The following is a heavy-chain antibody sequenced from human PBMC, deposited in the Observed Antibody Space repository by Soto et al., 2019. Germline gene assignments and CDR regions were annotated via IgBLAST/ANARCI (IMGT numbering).Heavy chain of an antibody. CDR3: ARGGTAMVNPLFDP. Sequence: SETLSLTCTVSGGSISSYYWSWIRQPPGKGLEWIGYIYYSGSTNYNPSLKSRVTISVDTSKNQFSLKLSSVTAADTAVYYCARGGTAMVNPLFDPWGQGTLVTVS. CDR2: IYYSGST. J-gene: IGHJ5*02. V-gene: IGHV4-59*12. D-gene: IGHD5-18*01. CDR1: GGSISSYY.